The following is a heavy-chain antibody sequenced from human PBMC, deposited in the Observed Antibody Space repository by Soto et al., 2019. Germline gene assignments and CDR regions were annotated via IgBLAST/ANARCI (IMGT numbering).Heavy chain of an antibody. CDR1: GFTFGSYG. D-gene: IGHD2-8*02. CDR3: ANIRNVVYAHNAY. Sequence: GGSLRLSCAASGFTFGSYGMHWVRQAPGKGLEWVAVISYDGSNKYYADSVRGRFAISRDNSNNMLYLQMNSLGAEDTAVYYCANIRNVVYAHNAYWGQGTLVTVSS. V-gene: IGHV3-30*18. J-gene: IGHJ4*02. CDR2: ISYDGSNK.